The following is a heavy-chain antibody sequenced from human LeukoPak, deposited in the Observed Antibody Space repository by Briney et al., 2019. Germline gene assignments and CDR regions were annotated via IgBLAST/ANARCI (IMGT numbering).Heavy chain of an antibody. J-gene: IGHJ4*02. D-gene: IGHD3-10*01. Sequence: GGSLRLSCAASGFTLSSYAMSWVRQAPGKGLEWVSAISGSGGSTYYADSVKGRFTISRDNSKNTLYLQMNSLRAEDTAVYYCAKDHPNYYGSGSHYYDYWGQGTLVTVSS. V-gene: IGHV3-23*01. CDR1: GFTLSSYA. CDR2: ISGSGGST. CDR3: AKDHPNYYGSGSHYYDY.